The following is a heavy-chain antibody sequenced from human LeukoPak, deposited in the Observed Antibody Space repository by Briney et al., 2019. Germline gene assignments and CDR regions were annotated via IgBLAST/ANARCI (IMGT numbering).Heavy chain of an antibody. V-gene: IGHV3-21*01. J-gene: IGHJ4*02. CDR2: ISSSSSYI. CDR3: ARGGSSGYSYDDY. Sequence: GSLRLSCAASGFTFSSYSMNGVRQAPGKGLEWVSSISSSSSYIYYADSVKGRFTISRDNAKNSLYLQMNSLRAEDTAVYYCARGGSSGYSYDDYWGQGTLVTVSS. D-gene: IGHD5-18*01. CDR1: GFTFSSYS.